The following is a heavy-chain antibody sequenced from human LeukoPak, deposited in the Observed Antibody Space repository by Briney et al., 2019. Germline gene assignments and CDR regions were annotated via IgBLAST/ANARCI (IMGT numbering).Heavy chain of an antibody. Sequence: SVTVSCKASGGTFSSYAISWVRQAPGQGLEWMGGIIPIFGTANYAQKFQGRVTITADESTGTAYMELSSLRSEDTAVYYCARGSHSSSWLNWFDPWGQGTLVTVSS. CDR1: GGTFSSYA. J-gene: IGHJ5*02. D-gene: IGHD6-13*01. V-gene: IGHV1-69*01. CDR3: ARGSHSSSWLNWFDP. CDR2: IIPIFGTA.